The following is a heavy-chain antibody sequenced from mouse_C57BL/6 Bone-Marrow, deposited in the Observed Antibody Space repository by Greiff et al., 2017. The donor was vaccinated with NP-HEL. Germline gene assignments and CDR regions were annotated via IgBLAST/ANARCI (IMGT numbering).Heavy chain of an antibody. D-gene: IGHD1-1*01. CDR2: ISYDGSN. Sequence: EVKLMESGPGLVKPSQSLSLTCSVTGYSITSGYYWNWIRQFPGNKLEWMGYISYDGSNNYNPSLKNRISITRDTSKNQFFLKLNSVTTEDTATYYCAYYPWFAYWGQGTLVTVSA. CDR3: AYYPWFAY. V-gene: IGHV3-6*01. CDR1: GYSITSGYY. J-gene: IGHJ3*01.